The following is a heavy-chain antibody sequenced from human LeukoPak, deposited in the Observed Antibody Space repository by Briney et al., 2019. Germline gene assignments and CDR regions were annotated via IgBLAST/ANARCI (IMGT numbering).Heavy chain of an antibody. D-gene: IGHD2-15*01. CDR1: GYTFTSYA. J-gene: IGHJ3*02. CDR3: ARVTLSEIVVFDI. CDR2: ISSYNGNT. V-gene: IGHV1-18*01. Sequence: ASVKVSCKASGYTFTSYAITWVRQAPGQGLEWMGWISSYNGNTNNAQKLQGRVTMTTETSTSTAYMELRSLRSDDTAVYYCARVTLSEIVVFDIWGQGTMVTVSS.